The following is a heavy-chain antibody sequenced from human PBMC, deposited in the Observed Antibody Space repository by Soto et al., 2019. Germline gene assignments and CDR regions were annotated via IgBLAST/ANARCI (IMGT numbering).Heavy chain of an antibody. CDR2: IIPIFGTP. CDR3: AGRCDGTNCLAHFDY. J-gene: IGHJ4*02. CDR1: GGTFNNYV. V-gene: IGHV1-69*06. Sequence: VASVKVSCKASGGTFNNYVINGVRQAPGQGLEWMAGIIPIFGTPNYAQKFQGRVTITADKSTSTAYMELNSLRSEDTAVYYCAGRCDGTNCLAHFDYWGQGTLVTVSS. D-gene: IGHD2-2*01.